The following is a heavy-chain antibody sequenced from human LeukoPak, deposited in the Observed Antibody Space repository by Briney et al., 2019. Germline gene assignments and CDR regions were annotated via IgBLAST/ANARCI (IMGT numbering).Heavy chain of an antibody. D-gene: IGHD6-6*01. CDR1: GFTFSSYW. V-gene: IGHV3-74*01. CDR3: AKGPEYSSLTYYGMDV. J-gene: IGHJ6*02. CDR2: INGAGSSI. Sequence: GGSLRLSCAASGFTFSSYWMHWVRQTPGKGLVWVSRINGAGSSISYADSVKGRVTISRDNAKNTLYLQMNNLRAEDTAVYYCAKGPEYSSLTYYGMDVWGQGTTVTVSS.